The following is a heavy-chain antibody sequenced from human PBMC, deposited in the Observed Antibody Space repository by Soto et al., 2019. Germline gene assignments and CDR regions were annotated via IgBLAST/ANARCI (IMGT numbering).Heavy chain of an antibody. J-gene: IGHJ4*02. V-gene: IGHV3-23*01. Sequence: GGSLRLSCAASGFTFSSYAMSWVRQAPGKGLEWVSAISGSAANTHSADSVKGRFAISRDNSKNTLFLQMNSLRAEDTAVYYCAKDRHGHSSSLTLDDWGQGTLVTVSS. CDR3: AKDRHGHSSSLTLDD. CDR1: GFTFSSYA. D-gene: IGHD6-13*01. CDR2: ISGSAANT.